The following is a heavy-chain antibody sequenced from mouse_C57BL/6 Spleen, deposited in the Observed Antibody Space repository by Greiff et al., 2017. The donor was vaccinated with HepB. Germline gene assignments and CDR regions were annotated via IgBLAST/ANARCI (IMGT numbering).Heavy chain of an antibody. CDR2: ISGGGGNT. CDR1: GFTFSSYT. J-gene: IGHJ2*01. Sequence: EVKLVESGGGLVKPGGSLKLSCAASGFTFSSYTMSWVRQTPEKRLEWVATISGGGGNTYYPDSVKGRFTISRDNAKNTLYLQMSSLRSEDTALYYCARTLYYPYFDYWGQGTTLTVSS. V-gene: IGHV5-9*01. CDR3: ARTLYYPYFDY. D-gene: IGHD2-1*01.